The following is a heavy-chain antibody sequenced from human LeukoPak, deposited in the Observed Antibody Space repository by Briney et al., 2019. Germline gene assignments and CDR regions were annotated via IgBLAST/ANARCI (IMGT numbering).Heavy chain of an antibody. J-gene: IGHJ4*02. CDR2: ISSSSTI. V-gene: IGHV3-48*04. CDR3: AKDGLLSSSWPYYFDY. D-gene: IGHD6-13*01. CDR1: GFTFSSYS. Sequence: GGSLRLSCAASGFTFSSYSMNWVRQAPGKGLEWVSYISSSSTIYYADSVKGRFTISRDNAKNSLYLQMNSLRAEDTAVYYCAKDGLLSSSWPYYFDYWGQGTLVTVSS.